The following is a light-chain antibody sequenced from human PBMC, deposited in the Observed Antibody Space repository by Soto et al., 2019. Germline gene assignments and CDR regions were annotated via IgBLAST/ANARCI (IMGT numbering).Light chain of an antibody. CDR3: CSYAGSSTVV. V-gene: IGLV2-23*02. J-gene: IGLJ2*01. Sequence: QSALTQPASVSGSPGQSITISCTGNSSDVGSYNLVSWYQQHPGKAPKLMIYEVSKRPSGVSNRFSGSKSGNTASLTISGIKAEDEAEYYCCSYAGSSTVVFGGGTKLTVL. CDR1: SSDVGSYNL. CDR2: EVS.